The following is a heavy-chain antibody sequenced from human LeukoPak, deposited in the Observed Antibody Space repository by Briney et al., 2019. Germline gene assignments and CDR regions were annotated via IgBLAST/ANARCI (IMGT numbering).Heavy chain of an antibody. J-gene: IGHJ3*02. V-gene: IGHV4-38-2*01. CDR3: ARPAGYFGSDAFDI. CDR1: GYSISSGYY. CDR2: IYHSGST. D-gene: IGHD3-10*01. Sequence: SETLSLTCAASGYSISSGYYWGWIRQPPGKGLEWIGSIYHSGSTYYNPSLKSRVTISVDTSKNQFSLKLSSVTAADTAVYYCARPAGYFGSDAFDIWGQGTMVTVSS.